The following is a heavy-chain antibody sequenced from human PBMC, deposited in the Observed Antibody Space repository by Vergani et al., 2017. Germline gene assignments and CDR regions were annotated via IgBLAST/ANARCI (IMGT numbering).Heavy chain of an antibody. CDR3: AGVPVYGGNSDGTDDAFDI. CDR2: IIPIFGTA. V-gene: IGHV1-69*01. Sequence: QVQLVQSGAEVKKPGSSVKVSCKASGGTFSSYAISWVRQAPGQGLEWMGGIIPIFGTANYAQKFQGRVTITADESTSTAYMELSSLRSEDTAVYYCAGVPVYGGNSDGTDDAFDIWGQGTMVTVSS. D-gene: IGHD4-23*01. CDR1: GGTFSSYA. J-gene: IGHJ3*02.